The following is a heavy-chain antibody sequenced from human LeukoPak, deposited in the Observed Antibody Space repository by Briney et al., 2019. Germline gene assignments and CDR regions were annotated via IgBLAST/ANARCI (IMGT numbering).Heavy chain of an antibody. CDR3: AKYRSSGSGSYSNAFDI. D-gene: IGHD3-10*01. V-gene: IGHV3-23*01. CDR1: GFTFSNYA. Sequence: GGSLRLSCAASGFTFSNYAMSWVRQAPGKGLEWVSAISFSGASTYYADSVKGRFTISRDNSKNTLYLQMNSLRAEDTAVYYCAKYRSSGSGSYSNAFDIWGQGTMVTVSS. CDR2: ISFSGAST. J-gene: IGHJ3*02.